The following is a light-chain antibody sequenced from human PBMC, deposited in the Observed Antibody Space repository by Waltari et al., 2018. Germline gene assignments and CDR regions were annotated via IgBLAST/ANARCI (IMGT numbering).Light chain of an antibody. CDR3: SSQSTKNGVI. V-gene: IGLV2-14*03. J-gene: IGLJ2*01. Sequence: QSALTQPASVSGSPGQSITISCTGSSSDVGGDDSVSWSEDHPGQAPKVIIYDVNKRPSGVSDRFSGSKSGNTASLTISGLQAEDEATCYCSSQSTKNGVIFGGGTKVTVL. CDR1: SSDVGGDDS. CDR2: DVN.